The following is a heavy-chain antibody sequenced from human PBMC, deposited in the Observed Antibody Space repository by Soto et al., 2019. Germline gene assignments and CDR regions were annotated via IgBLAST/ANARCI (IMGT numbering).Heavy chain of an antibody. CDR1: GFTFSSYA. CDR2: ISYDGSNK. V-gene: IGHV3-30-3*01. CDR3: ARAHLYGYYGALGLVDY. D-gene: IGHD4-17*01. Sequence: QVQLVESGGGVVQPGRSLRLSCAASGFTFSSYAMHWVRQAPGKGLERVAVISYDGSNKYYEDYVNGRFTIARDNSKNTLYLQINRLRAEDTAVYYCARAHLYGYYGALGLVDYLGQGNLGNVSS. J-gene: IGHJ4*02.